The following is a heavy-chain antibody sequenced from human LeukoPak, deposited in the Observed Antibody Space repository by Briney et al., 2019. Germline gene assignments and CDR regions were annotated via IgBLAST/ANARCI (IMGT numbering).Heavy chain of an antibody. D-gene: IGHD3-10*01. CDR1: GFTFGDHG. CDR2: IRSKVYGGTT. Sequence: PGRSLRLSCTASGFTFGDHGMSWVRQAPGKGLEWVGFIRSKVYGGTTEYAASVKGRFTISRDDSKSIAYLQVNSLKTEDTAVYYCTGSFGELSFFAHWGQGTLVTVSS. J-gene: IGHJ4*02. V-gene: IGHV3-49*04. CDR3: TGSFGELSFFAH.